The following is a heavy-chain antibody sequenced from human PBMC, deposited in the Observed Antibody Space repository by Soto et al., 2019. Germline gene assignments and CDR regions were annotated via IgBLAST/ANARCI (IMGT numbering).Heavy chain of an antibody. CDR2: ISGSGGST. CDR1: GFTFSSYA. J-gene: IGHJ5*02. D-gene: IGHD2-21*02. V-gene: IGHV3-23*01. CDR3: ACLGGDCYLNWFDP. Sequence: GGSLRLSCAASGFTFSSYAMNWVRQAPGKGLEWVSAISGSGGSTYYADSVKGRFTISRDNAKNSLYLQMNSLRAEDTAVYYCACLGGDCYLNWFDPWGQGTLVTVSS.